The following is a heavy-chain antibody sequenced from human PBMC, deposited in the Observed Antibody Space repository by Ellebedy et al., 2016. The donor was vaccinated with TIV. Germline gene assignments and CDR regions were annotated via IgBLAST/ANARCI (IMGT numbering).Heavy chain of an antibody. CDR1: GFTFTSYW. V-gene: IGHV3-74*01. CDR3: ARGGLTAASDY. Sequence: GGSLRLSRAASGFTFTSYWMHWVRQAPGKELVWVSRIKGDGSSAGYADSVKGGFTISRDNAKNTLYLQMNSLRAEDTAVYYCARGGLTAASDYWGQGTLVTVSS. D-gene: IGHD2-2*01. J-gene: IGHJ4*02. CDR2: IKGDGSSA.